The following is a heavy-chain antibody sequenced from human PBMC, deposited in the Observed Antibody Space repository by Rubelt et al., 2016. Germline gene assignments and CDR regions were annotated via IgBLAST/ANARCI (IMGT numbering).Heavy chain of an antibody. J-gene: IGHJ4*02. CDR1: GGSISSYY. Sequence: QVQLQESGPGLVKPSETLSLTCTVSGGSISSYYWSWIRQPPGKGLEWIGYIYYSGSTNYNPSLKSRVTISVDTSKNRFSLKRGSGTAADAAGYYCAGDRGDSTGRIDCWGQGTLVSVSS. CDR3: AGDRGDSTGRIDC. V-gene: IGHV4-59*12. D-gene: IGHD3-22*01. CDR2: IYYSGST.